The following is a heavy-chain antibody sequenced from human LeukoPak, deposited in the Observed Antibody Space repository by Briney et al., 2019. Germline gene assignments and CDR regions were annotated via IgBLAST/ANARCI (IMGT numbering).Heavy chain of an antibody. Sequence: ASVKVSCKASGYSITSYGFSWVRQAPGQGLEWMGWISAYNGNPKYAQKLQGRVTLTTDTSTSTTYMEPRSLRSDDTAVYYCARDSGYDFGSYYYMDVWGQGTTVTVSS. D-gene: IGHD5-12*01. J-gene: IGHJ6*03. V-gene: IGHV1-18*01. CDR3: ARDSGYDFGSYYYMDV. CDR1: GYSITSYG. CDR2: ISAYNGNP.